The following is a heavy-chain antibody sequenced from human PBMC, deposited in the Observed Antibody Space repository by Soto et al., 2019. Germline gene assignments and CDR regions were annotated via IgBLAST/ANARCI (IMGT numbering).Heavy chain of an antibody. CDR2: INAGNGNT. D-gene: IGHD6-6*01. V-gene: IGHV1-3*01. J-gene: IGHJ5*02. CDR3: SRDRYRVEYSSLNWFEP. CDR1: GYTFTSYA. Sequence: QVQLVQSGAEVKKPGASVKVSCKAAGYTFTSYAMHWVRQAPGQRLEWMGWINAGNGNTKYSQKFQGRVTITRDTSASTAYMELSSLRSEDTAVYYCSRDRYRVEYSSLNWFEPWGQGTLVTVSS.